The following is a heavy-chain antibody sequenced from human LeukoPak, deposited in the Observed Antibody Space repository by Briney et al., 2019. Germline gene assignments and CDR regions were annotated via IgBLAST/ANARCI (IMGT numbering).Heavy chain of an antibody. CDR2: IYYSGST. J-gene: IGHJ4*02. CDR3: ASANTDFWSGYSPFDY. D-gene: IGHD3-3*01. V-gene: IGHV4-30-4*01. Sequence: TSETLSLTCTVSGGSISSGDYYWSWIRQPPGKGLEWIGYIYYSGSTYYNPSLKSRVTISVDTSKNQFSPKLSSVTAADTAVYYCASANTDFWSGYSPFDYWGQGTLVTVSS. CDR1: GGSISSGDYY.